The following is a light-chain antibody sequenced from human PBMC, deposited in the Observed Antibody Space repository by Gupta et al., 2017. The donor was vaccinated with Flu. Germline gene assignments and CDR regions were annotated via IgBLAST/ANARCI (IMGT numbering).Light chain of an antibody. CDR2: EVS. CDR1: QSLVHGDGMTY. CDR3: MQSVNCRT. Sequence: DIVMTQTPLSLSVTPGQAASISCRSSQSLVHGDGMTYFFWYVQKPGQPPQLLIYEVSKRFSGVPNRFSGRGSGTDFTLKISRVEAEDVGIYYYMQSVNCRTFGQGTKVEVK. J-gene: IGKJ1*01. V-gene: IGKV2D-29*01.